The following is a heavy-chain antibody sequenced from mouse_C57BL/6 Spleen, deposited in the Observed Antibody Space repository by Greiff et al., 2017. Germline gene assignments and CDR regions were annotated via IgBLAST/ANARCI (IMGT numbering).Heavy chain of an antibody. Sequence: EVQLVESGGGLVKPGGSLKLSCAASGFTFSDYGMHWVRQAPEKGLEWVAYISSGSSTIYYAETGKGRFTISRDNAKNTLFLQMTSLRSEDTALYYCAKVPIYYCGRTGAMDYWGQGTSVTVSS. D-gene: IGHD1-1*01. J-gene: IGHJ4*01. CDR2: ISSGSSTI. V-gene: IGHV5-17*01. CDR3: AKVPIYYCGRTGAMDY. CDR1: GFTFSDYG.